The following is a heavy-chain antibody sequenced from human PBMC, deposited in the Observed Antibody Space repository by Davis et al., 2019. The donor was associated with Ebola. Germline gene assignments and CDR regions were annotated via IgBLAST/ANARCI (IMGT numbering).Heavy chain of an antibody. CDR2: INHSGST. CDR3: ARLRHYDFWSGYPNWFDP. D-gene: IGHD3-3*01. V-gene: IGHV4-34*01. Sequence: SETLSLTCAVYSGSFSGYYWSWIRQPPGKGLEWIGEINHSGSTNYNPSLKSRVTISVDTSKNQFSLKLSSVTAADTAVYYCARLRHYDFWSGYPNWFDPWGQGTLVTVSS. CDR1: SGSFSGYY. J-gene: IGHJ5*02.